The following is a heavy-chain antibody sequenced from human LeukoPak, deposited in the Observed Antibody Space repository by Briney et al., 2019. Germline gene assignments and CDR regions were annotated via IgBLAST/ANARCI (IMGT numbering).Heavy chain of an antibody. D-gene: IGHD5-24*01. CDR1: GFTFSSYW. CDR3: ARARGDGYQWYFDL. CDR2: IKQDGSEK. J-gene: IGHJ2*01. Sequence: PGGSLRLSCAASGFTFSSYWMNWVRQAPGKGLEWVANIKQDGSEKNYVDFVKGRFTISRDNAKNSLDPQMNSLRAEDTAMYYCARARGDGYQWYFDLWGRGTLVTVSS. V-gene: IGHV3-7*01.